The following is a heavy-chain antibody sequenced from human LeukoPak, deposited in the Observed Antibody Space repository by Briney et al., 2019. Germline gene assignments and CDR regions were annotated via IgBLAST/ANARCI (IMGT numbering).Heavy chain of an antibody. V-gene: IGHV4-4*08. CDR2: VSKSGST. D-gene: IGHD2/OR15-2a*01. Sequence: PSETLSLTCTVSGGSITSHFWTWIRQAPGKGLEWVGYVSKSGSTNYNPSLQSRITISVDTSKNQFFLKLTSMTAADTAVYFCARDDDGFFDAFDVWGQGTVVTVSS. CDR3: ARDDDGFFDAFDV. CDR1: GGSITSHF. J-gene: IGHJ3*01.